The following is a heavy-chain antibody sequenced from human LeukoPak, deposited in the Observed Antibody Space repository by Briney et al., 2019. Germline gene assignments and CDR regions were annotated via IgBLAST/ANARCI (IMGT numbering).Heavy chain of an antibody. D-gene: IGHD5-24*01. CDR3: ARAFRDGYRPRDAFDI. Sequence: ASVKVSCKTSGYTFTNYDINWVRQAPGQGLEWMGWINTNTGNPTYAQGFTGRFVFSLDTSVSTAYLQISSLKAEDTAVYYCARAFRDGYRPRDAFDIWGQGTMVTVSS. V-gene: IGHV7-4-1*02. CDR2: INTNTGNP. J-gene: IGHJ3*02. CDR1: GYTFTNYD.